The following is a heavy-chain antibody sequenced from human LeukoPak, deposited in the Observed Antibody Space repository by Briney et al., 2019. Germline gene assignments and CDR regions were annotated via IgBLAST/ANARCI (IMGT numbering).Heavy chain of an antibody. D-gene: IGHD2-15*01. CDR2: IYYSGST. J-gene: IGHJ4*02. V-gene: IGHV4-39*01. CDR1: GGSISSSTYY. Sequence: SETLSLTCTVSGGSISSSTYYWCWIRQPPGKGLEWIGSIYYSGSTYYNPSLKSRVTISVDTSKSHFSLKLSSATAADTAVYYCTRHRSGSRDYYFDYWGQGTLVTVSS. CDR3: TRHRSGSRDYYFDY.